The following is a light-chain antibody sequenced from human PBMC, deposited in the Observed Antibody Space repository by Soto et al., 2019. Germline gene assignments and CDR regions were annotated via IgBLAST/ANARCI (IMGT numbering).Light chain of an antibody. CDR2: DDT. CDR3: HVWDLSSGLLVV. Sequence: SYELTQPPSVSVAPGQTARIPCEGDNIGRETVHWYQQKPGQAPVLVVFDDTDRPSGIPERFSGSNSGNTATLTISRVEDGDEADYYCHVWDLSSGLLVVFGGGTQLTVL. J-gene: IGLJ2*01. CDR1: NIGRET. V-gene: IGLV3-21*02.